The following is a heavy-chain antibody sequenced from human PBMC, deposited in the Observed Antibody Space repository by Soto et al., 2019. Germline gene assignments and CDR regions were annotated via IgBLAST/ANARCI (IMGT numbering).Heavy chain of an antibody. CDR3: ARGGIAARPGGYYYYYAMDV. V-gene: IGHV3-11*01. CDR2: ISSSGSTI. J-gene: IGHJ6*02. CDR1: GFTFSDYY. D-gene: IGHD6-6*01. Sequence: GGSLRLSCAASGFTFSDYYMSCIRQAPEKGLEWVSYISSSGSTIYYADSVKGRFTISRDNAKNSLSLQMNSLRAEDTAVYYCARGGIAARPGGYYYYYAMDVWGQGTTVTVSS.